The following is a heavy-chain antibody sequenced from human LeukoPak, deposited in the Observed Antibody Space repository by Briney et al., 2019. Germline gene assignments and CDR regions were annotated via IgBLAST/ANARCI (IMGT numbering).Heavy chain of an antibody. CDR1: EFPFNGYW. D-gene: IGHD4/OR15-4a*01. CDR3: ARDTLGEGEDANYAVYYFDY. J-gene: IGHJ4*02. Sequence: GGSLRLSCAASEFPFNGYWMSWVRQAPGKGLECVANINQDGSEKYYVDSVRGRFTIYRDNAKNSLYLQMNSLRADDTAVYYCARDTLGEGEDANYAVYYFDYWGQGTVVTVSS. CDR2: INQDGSEK. V-gene: IGHV3-7*01.